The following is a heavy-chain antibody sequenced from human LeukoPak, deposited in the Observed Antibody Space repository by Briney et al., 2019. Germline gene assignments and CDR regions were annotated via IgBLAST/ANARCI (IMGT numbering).Heavy chain of an antibody. CDR3: ARRELLRGLDY. CDR1: GGSISSYY. CDR2: IYYSGST. D-gene: IGHD1-26*01. J-gene: IGHJ4*02. V-gene: IGHV4-59*08. Sequence: SETLSLTCTVSGGSISSYYWSWIRQPPGKGLEWIGYIYYSGSTNYNPSLKSRVTISVDTSKNQFSLKLSSVTAADTAVYYCARRELLRGLDYRGQGTLVTVSS.